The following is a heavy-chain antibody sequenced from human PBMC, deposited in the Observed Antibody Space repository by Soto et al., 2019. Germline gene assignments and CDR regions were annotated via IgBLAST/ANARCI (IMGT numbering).Heavy chain of an antibody. J-gene: IGHJ4*02. V-gene: IGHV4-39*01. CDR2: IYYSGST. Sequence: QLQLQESGPGLVKPSETLSLTCTVSGGSISSSSYYWGWISQPPGKGLEWLGSIYYSGSTYYNPSLKGRVTISVDTPKNKFSLKLSSVTAADRVVYYCATSGGQDWGQGTLVTVSS. CDR1: GGSISSSSYY. D-gene: IGHD3-16*01. CDR3: ATSGGQD.